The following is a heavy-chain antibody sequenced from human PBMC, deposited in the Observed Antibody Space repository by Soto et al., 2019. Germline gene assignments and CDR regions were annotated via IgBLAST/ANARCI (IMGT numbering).Heavy chain of an antibody. J-gene: IGHJ5*02. CDR2: IYYSGST. Sequence: SETLSLTCTVSGGSISSGGYYWSWIRQHPGKGLEWIGYIYYSGSTNYNPSLKSRVTISVDTSKNQFSLKLYSVTTADTAMYYCARLPWADYGGIFDPWGQGTQVTVSS. CDR3: ARLPWADYGGIFDP. D-gene: IGHD4-17*01. CDR1: GGSISSGGYY. V-gene: IGHV4-61*08.